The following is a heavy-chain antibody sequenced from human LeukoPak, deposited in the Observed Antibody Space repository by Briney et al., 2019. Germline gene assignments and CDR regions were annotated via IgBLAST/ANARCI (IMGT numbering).Heavy chain of an antibody. Sequence: GGSLRLSCAASGFTFSGSAMHWVRQASGKGLEWVGRIRSKANSYATAYAASVKGRFTISRDDSKNTAYLQMNSLKTEDTAVYYCTRHRSVDIAMVYWGQGTLVTVSS. CDR1: GFTFSGSA. CDR3: TRHRSVDIAMVY. CDR2: IRSKANSYAT. V-gene: IGHV3-73*01. D-gene: IGHD5-18*01. J-gene: IGHJ4*02.